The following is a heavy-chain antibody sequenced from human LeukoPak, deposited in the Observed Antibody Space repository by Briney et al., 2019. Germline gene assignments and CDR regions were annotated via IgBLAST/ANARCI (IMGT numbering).Heavy chain of an antibody. CDR2: FDPEDGET. J-gene: IGHJ4*02. V-gene: IGHV1-24*01. CDR3: ATVLRSSWRLDY. Sequence: ASVKVSCKVSGYTLTELSMHWVRQAPGKGLEWMGGFDPEDGETIYAQKFQGRVTMTEDTSTDTAYMELSSLRSEDTAVYYCATVLRSSWRLDYWGQGTLVTVPS. D-gene: IGHD6-13*01. CDR1: GYTLTELS.